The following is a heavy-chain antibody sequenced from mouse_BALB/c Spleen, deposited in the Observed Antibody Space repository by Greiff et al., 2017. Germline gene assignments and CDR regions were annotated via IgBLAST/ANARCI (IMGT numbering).Heavy chain of an antibody. CDR1: GFNIKDTY. Sequence: EVQLQQSGAELVKPGASVKLSCTASGFNIKDTYMHWVKQRPEQGLEWIGRIDPANGNTKYDPKFQGKATITADTSSNTAYLQLSSLTSEDTAVYYCALCYDYGWFAYWGQGTLVTVSA. J-gene: IGHJ3*01. CDR2: IDPANGNT. CDR3: ALCYDYGWFAY. D-gene: IGHD2-4*01. V-gene: IGHV14-3*02.